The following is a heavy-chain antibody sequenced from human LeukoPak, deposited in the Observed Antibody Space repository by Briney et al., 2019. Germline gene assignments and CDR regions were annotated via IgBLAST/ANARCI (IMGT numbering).Heavy chain of an antibody. CDR1: GFTFSSYG. V-gene: IGHV3-30*02. J-gene: IGHJ4*02. CDR2: IRYDGSNK. Sequence: PGGSLRLSCAASGFTFSSYGMHWVRQAPGKGLEWVAFIRYDGSNKYYADSVKGRFTISRDNSKNTLYLQMNSLRAEDTAVYYCAKDQSSTYYDFWSGSAGFDYWGQGTLVTVSS. CDR3: AKDQSSTYYDFWSGSAGFDY. D-gene: IGHD3-3*01.